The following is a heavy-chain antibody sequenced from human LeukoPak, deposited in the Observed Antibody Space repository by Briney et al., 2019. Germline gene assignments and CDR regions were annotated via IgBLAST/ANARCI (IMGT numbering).Heavy chain of an antibody. V-gene: IGHV1-8*01. D-gene: IGHD1-1*01. CDR1: GYTFTSYD. Sequence: PSVKLSCNASGYTFTSYDINWVRQATGQGLEWMGCMNPNSGNTGYAQKFQGRVTMTRNTSIITAYMELSSLRSEDTAVYYCAIWNWNDSPRLLDVWGKGTTVTVSS. J-gene: IGHJ6*04. CDR2: MNPNSGNT. CDR3: AIWNWNDSPRLLDV.